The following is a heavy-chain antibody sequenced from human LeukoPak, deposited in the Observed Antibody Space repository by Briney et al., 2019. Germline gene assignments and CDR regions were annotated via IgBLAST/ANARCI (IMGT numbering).Heavy chain of an antibody. CDR3: AREVDDYSNYYFDY. CDR1: GGSISSYY. J-gene: IGHJ4*02. V-gene: IGHV4-4*07. CDR2: IYTSGST. D-gene: IGHD4-11*01. Sequence: SETLSLTCTVSGGSISSYYWSWIRQPAGKGLEWIGRIYTSGSTNYNPSPKSRVTMSVDTSKNQFSLKLSSVTAADTAVYYCAREVDDYSNYYFDYWGQGTLVTVSS.